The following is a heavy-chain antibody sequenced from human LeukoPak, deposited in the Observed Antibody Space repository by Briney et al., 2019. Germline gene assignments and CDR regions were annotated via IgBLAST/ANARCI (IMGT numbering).Heavy chain of an antibody. V-gene: IGHV3-30-3*01. CDR1: GFTFSSYA. CDR2: ISYDGSNK. CDR3: ARDGPRYSSTNQLGY. Sequence: GGSLRLSCAASGFTFSSYAMHWVRQAPGKGLEWVAVISYDGSNKYYADSVKGRFTISRDNSKNTLYLQMNSLRAEDTAVYYCARDGPRYSSTNQLGYWGQGTLVTVSS. D-gene: IGHD6-13*01. J-gene: IGHJ4*02.